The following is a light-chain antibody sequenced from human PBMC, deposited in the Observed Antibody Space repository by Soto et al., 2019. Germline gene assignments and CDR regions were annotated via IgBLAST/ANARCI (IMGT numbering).Light chain of an antibody. CDR3: QQYNKWPWT. CDR1: QDVSSN. J-gene: IGKJ1*01. Sequence: DIVMTQSPATLSESPGGRAIVSCRASQDVSSNVAWYQQRPGQAPRLLINAASIRATDTPDRISGSGSGTEFTLTISSLQYEDLAVYYCQQYNKWPWTFGQGTKVEI. V-gene: IGKV3-15*01. CDR2: AAS.